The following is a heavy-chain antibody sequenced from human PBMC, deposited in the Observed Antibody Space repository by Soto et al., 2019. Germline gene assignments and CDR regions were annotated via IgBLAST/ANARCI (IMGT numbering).Heavy chain of an antibody. Sequence: GGSLRLSCAASGFTFSSYGMHWVRQAPGKGLEWVAVISYDGSNKYYADSVKGRFTTTRDNSKNTLYLQMNSLRAEDTAVYYCAKGPLDYDFWSGYFDYWGQGTLVTVSS. CDR2: ISYDGSNK. CDR3: AKGPLDYDFWSGYFDY. CDR1: GFTFSSYG. D-gene: IGHD3-3*01. V-gene: IGHV3-30*18. J-gene: IGHJ4*02.